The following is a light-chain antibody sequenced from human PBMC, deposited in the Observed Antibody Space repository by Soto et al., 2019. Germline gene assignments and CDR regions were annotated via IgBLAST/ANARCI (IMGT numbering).Light chain of an antibody. V-gene: IGKV3-20*01. CDR1: QSVSSSY. CDR3: QQYKSYWKM. J-gene: IGKJ1*01. CDR2: GAS. Sequence: EIVLTQSPGTLSLSPGERATLSCRASQSVSSSYLAWYQQKPGQAPRLLIYGASSRATGIPDRFSGSGSGTEFTLTISSLQPDDFATYYCQQYKSYWKMFGQGTKV.